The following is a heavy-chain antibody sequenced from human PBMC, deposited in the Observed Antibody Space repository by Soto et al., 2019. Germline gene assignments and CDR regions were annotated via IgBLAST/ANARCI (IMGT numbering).Heavy chain of an antibody. CDR2: INAGNGNT. CDR1: GYTFTSYA. CDR3: ARSYDSSGYYFAFDI. D-gene: IGHD3-22*01. Sequence: GASVKVSCKASGYTFTSYAMHWVRQAPGQRLEWMGWINAGNGNTKYSQKFQGRVTITRDTSASTAYMELSSLRSEDTAGYYCARSYDSSGYYFAFDIWGQGTMVTVSS. V-gene: IGHV1-3*01. J-gene: IGHJ3*02.